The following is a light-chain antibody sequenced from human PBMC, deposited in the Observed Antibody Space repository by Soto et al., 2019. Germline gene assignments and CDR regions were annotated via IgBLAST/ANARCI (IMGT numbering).Light chain of an antibody. CDR1: QSFRGL. J-gene: IGKJ5*01. CDR2: DTY. CDR3: QQRHMWPMT. Sequence: VLTQSPVTLSLSPGERATLSCRASQSFRGLLAWYQQKPGQAPRLLIYDTYNRATGLPPRFSGSGSGTDFFLTISSLEPEDSAVYYCQQRHMWPMTFGQGTRLEIK. V-gene: IGKV3-11*01.